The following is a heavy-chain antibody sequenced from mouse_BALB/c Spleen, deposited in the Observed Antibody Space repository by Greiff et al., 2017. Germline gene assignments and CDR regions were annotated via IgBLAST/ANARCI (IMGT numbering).Heavy chain of an antibody. V-gene: IGHV5-12-1*01. CDR3: ARHGIGTSTGYYYAMDY. D-gene: IGHD2-14*01. CDR1: GFAFSSYD. Sequence: EVKLVESGGGLVKPGGSLKLSCAASGFAFSSYDMSWGRQTPEKRLEWVAYISSGGGSIYYPDTVKGRFTISRDNAKNTLYLQMSSLKSEDTAMYYCARHGIGTSTGYYYAMDYWGQGTSVTVSS. J-gene: IGHJ4*01. CDR2: ISSGGGSI.